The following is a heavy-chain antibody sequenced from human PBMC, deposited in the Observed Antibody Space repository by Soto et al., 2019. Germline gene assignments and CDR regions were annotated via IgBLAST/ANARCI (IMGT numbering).Heavy chain of an antibody. CDR1: GGTFSSYA. D-gene: IGHD1-26*01. Sequence: QVQLVQSGAEVKKPGSSVKVSCKASGGTFSSYAISWVRQAPGQGLEWMGGIIPIFGTANYAQKFQGRVTITADEATGTAYMELSSLRSEDTAVYYCASHSPPLGGRVGYYYYGMDVWGQGTTVTVSS. CDR3: ASHSPPLGGRVGYYYYGMDV. V-gene: IGHV1-69*12. J-gene: IGHJ6*02. CDR2: IIPIFGTA.